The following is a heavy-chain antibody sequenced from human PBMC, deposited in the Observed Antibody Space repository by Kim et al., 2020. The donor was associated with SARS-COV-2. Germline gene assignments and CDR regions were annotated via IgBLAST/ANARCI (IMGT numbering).Heavy chain of an antibody. V-gene: IGHV4-4*07. Sequence: SETLSLTCTVSGGSISSYYWSWIRQPAGKGLEWIGRIYTSGSTNYNPSLKSRVTMSVDTSKNQFSLKLSSVTAADTAVYYCARQPKPMVRARQSWFDPWGQGTLVTVSS. CDR2: IYTSGST. J-gene: IGHJ5*02. CDR1: GGSISSYY. CDR3: ARQPKPMVRARQSWFDP. D-gene: IGHD3-10*01.